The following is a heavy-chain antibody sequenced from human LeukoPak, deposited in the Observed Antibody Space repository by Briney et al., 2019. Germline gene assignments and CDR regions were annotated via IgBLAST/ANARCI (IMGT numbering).Heavy chain of an antibody. J-gene: IGHJ4*02. Sequence: GESLKISCKGSGYIFTTYWIAWVRQMPGKGLEWMGIINPGDSDTRYSPSFQGQVTISADKSISTAYLQWSSLKASDTAMYYCARRVHYDSSGYYKEDYWGQGTLVTVSS. D-gene: IGHD3-22*01. CDR3: ARRVHYDSSGYYKEDY. CDR1: GYIFTTYW. CDR2: INPGDSDT. V-gene: IGHV5-51*01.